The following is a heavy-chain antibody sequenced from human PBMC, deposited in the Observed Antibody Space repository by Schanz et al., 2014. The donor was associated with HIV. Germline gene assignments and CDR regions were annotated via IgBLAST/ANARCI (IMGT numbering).Heavy chain of an antibody. V-gene: IGHV3-23*01. Sequence: EVQLLESGGGLVQPGGSLRLSCAASGFTFSSHAMSWVRQAAGKGLEWVSSISGSVGRTYHADSVKGRFTISRDNSKNTVYLQMNSLRAEDTAVYYCAKTGWSQGNYYYYYGMDVWGQGTTVTVSS. CDR1: GFTFSSHA. J-gene: IGHJ6*02. CDR3: AKTGWSQGNYYYYYGMDV. D-gene: IGHD3-3*01. CDR2: ISGSVGRT.